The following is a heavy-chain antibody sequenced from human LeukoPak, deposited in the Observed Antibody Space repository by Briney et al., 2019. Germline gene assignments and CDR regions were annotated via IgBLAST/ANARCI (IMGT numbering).Heavy chain of an antibody. V-gene: IGHV4-31*11. CDR1: GGSFSGYY. D-gene: IGHD6-13*01. Sequence: PSETLSLTCAVYGGSFSGYYWSWIRQHPGKGLEWIGYIYYSGSTYYNPSLKSRVTISVDTSKNQFSLKLSSVTAADTAVYYCARVGYSSSWYVLHWLDPWGQGTLVTVSS. CDR2: IYYSGST. CDR3: ARVGYSSSWYVLHWLDP. J-gene: IGHJ5*02.